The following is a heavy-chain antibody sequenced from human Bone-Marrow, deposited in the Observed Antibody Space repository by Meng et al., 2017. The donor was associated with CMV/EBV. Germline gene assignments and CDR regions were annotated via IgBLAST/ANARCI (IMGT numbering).Heavy chain of an antibody. CDR3: ARAYSTSWYSENWFGP. Sequence: FTFSSYAMSWVRQAPGKGLEWVSAISGSGTSTYYADSVKGRFTISRDYSTNTLFLQMNSLRAEDTAVFYCARAYSTSWYSENWFGPWGQGTLVTVSS. D-gene: IGHD6-13*01. V-gene: IGHV3-23*01. CDR2: ISGSGTST. CDR1: FTFSSYA. J-gene: IGHJ5*02.